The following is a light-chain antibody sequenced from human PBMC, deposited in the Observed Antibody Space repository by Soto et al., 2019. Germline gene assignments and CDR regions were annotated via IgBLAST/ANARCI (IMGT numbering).Light chain of an antibody. CDR1: SSDVGGYNY. Sequence: QSVLTQPPSASGSPGQSVTISCTGTSSDVGGYNYVSWYQQHPGKAPKRMIYEVSKRPSGVPDRFSVSKSGNTASLTVSGLQAEDEADYYCSSYAGSNNLVFGGGTKLTVL. CDR2: EVS. V-gene: IGLV2-8*01. J-gene: IGLJ2*01. CDR3: SSYAGSNNLV.